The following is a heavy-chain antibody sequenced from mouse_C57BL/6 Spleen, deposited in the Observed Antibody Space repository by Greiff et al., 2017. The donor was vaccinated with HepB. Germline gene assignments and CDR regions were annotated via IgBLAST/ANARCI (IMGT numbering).Heavy chain of an antibody. Sequence: QVQLKQPGAELVMPGASVKLSCKASGYTFTSYWMHWVKQRPGQGLEWIGEIDPSDSYTNYNQKFKGKSTLTVDKSSSTAYMQLSSLTSEDSAVYYCARREYGYDRDAMDYWGQGTSVTVSS. CDR3: ARREYGYDRDAMDY. D-gene: IGHD2-2*01. V-gene: IGHV1-69*01. CDR1: GYTFTSYW. J-gene: IGHJ4*01. CDR2: IDPSDSYT.